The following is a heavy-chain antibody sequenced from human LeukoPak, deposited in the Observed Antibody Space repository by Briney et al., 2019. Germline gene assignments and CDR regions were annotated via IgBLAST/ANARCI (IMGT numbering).Heavy chain of an antibody. D-gene: IGHD3-10*02. CDR2: ISSSGSTI. CDR3: AELGITMIGGV. J-gene: IGHJ6*04. V-gene: IGHV3-48*04. Sequence: PGGPLRLSCAASGFTFSSHGMSWVRQAPGKGLEWVSYISSSGSTIYYADSVKGRFTISRDNAKNSLYLQMNSLRAEDTAVYYCAELGITMIGGVWGKGTTVTISS. CDR1: GFTFSSHG.